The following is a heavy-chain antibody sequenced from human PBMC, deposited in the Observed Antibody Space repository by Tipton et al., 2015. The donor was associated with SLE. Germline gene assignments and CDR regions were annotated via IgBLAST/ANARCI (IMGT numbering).Heavy chain of an antibody. D-gene: IGHD3-3*01. J-gene: IGHJ6*04. Sequence: TLSLTCTVSGDSISSYYLTWIRQPPGRRLEWIAYMFDTGSTKYNPSLQSRVTISLDTSKNQFSLNLRSVTAADTAVYFCARLDFIFAGMDVWGEGTTVTVSS. V-gene: IGHV4-59*01. CDR3: ARLDFIFAGMDV. CDR2: MFDTGST. CDR1: GDSISSYY.